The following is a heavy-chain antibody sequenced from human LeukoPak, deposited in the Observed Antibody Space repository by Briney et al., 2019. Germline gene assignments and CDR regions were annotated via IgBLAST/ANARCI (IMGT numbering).Heavy chain of an antibody. CDR2: ISGSGSST. D-gene: IGHD4-23*01. V-gene: IGHV3-23*01. CDR3: AKLYGGNALPDC. Sequence: PGGSLRLSCAASGFTFSVHPMNWVRQAPGKGLEWVSGISGSGSSTYYVDSVKGRFTISRDNSKNTMYLQINTLRAEDTAVYYCAKLYGGNALPDCWGQGTLVTVSS. J-gene: IGHJ4*02. CDR1: GFTFSVHP.